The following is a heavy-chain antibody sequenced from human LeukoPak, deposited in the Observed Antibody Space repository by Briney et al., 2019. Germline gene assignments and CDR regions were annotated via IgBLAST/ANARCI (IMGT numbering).Heavy chain of an antibody. J-gene: IGHJ4*02. CDR1: GFTFRDQF. Sequence: GGSLRLSCTTSGFTFRDQFITWFRQAPGKGLEWVAFIRPKSDGGTAEYAASVKGRFTMSRGDSRSIAYLDMNSLKTEDTAVYYCDNRGYWGQGTLATVSS. V-gene: IGHV3-49*03. CDR3: DNRGY. CDR2: IRPKSDGGTA. D-gene: IGHD2/OR15-2a*01.